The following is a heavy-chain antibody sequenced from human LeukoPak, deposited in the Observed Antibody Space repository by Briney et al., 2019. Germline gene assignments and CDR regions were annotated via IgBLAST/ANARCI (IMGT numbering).Heavy chain of an antibody. V-gene: IGHV3-48*03. CDR3: AELGITMIGGV. D-gene: IGHD3-10*02. Sequence: GGSLRLSCAASGFTFSSYEMNWVRQAPGKGLEWVSYISSSGSTIYYTDSVKGRFTISRDNAKNSLYLQMNSLRAEDTAVYYCAELGITMIGGVWGKGTTVTISS. CDR1: GFTFSSYE. J-gene: IGHJ6*04. CDR2: ISSSGSTI.